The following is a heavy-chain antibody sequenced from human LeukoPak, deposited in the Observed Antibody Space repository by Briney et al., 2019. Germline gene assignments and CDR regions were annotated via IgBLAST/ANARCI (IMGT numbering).Heavy chain of an antibody. D-gene: IGHD3-22*01. J-gene: IGHJ4*02. CDR1: GFTVSSNY. CDR2: IYSGGGT. Sequence: GGSLRLSCAASGFTVSSNYMSWVRQAPGKGLEWVSVIYSGGGTYYADSVKGRFTISRDNSKNTLYLQMNSLRAEDTAVYYCASYYDSSGYYFDYWGQGTLVTVSS. CDR3: ASYYDSSGYYFDY. V-gene: IGHV3-66*01.